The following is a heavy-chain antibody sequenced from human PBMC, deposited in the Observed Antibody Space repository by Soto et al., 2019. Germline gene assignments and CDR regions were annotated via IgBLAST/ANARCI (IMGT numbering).Heavy chain of an antibody. J-gene: IGHJ4*02. D-gene: IGHD7-27*01. CDR2: ISSSGGST. Sequence: EVPLLESGGGLVQPGGSLRLSCAASGFTFSSYTMSWVRQGPGKGLEWVSGISSSGGSTVYADSVKGRFTISRDNFKTTLYLQMTSLRAEDTAVYYCAKGWGDYWGQGTPVTVSS. CDR1: GFTFSSYT. V-gene: IGHV3-23*01. CDR3: AKGWGDY.